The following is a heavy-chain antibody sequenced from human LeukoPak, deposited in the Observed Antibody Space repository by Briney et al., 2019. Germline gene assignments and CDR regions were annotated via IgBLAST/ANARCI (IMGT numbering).Heavy chain of an antibody. J-gene: IGHJ5*02. V-gene: IGHV3-30*02. CDR3: TTDPHQRFILVAVGIWFDP. CDR1: GFTFSSYG. D-gene: IGHD5-12*01. CDR2: IRYDGSNK. Sequence: GGSLTLACAASGFTFSSYGMHWVRQAPGKGLEWVAFIRYDGSNKYYADYVKGRFTISRDKSKNTLYLQMNSLKTEDTAVYYCTTDPHQRFILVAVGIWFDPWGQGDMATLSS.